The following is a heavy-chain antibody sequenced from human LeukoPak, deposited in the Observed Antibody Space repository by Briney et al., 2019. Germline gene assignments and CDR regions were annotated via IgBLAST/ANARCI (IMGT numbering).Heavy chain of an antibody. Sequence: GGSLRLSCAASGFTFSSYGMHWVRQAPGKGLEWVAFMRYDGSNKYYADSVKGRFTISRDNSKNTLYLQMNSLRAEDTAVYYCAKDGYPGYYGSGSYSYYFDYWGQGTLVTVSS. V-gene: IGHV3-30*02. CDR2: MRYDGSNK. J-gene: IGHJ4*02. CDR1: GFTFSSYG. D-gene: IGHD3-10*01. CDR3: AKDGYPGYYGSGSYSYYFDY.